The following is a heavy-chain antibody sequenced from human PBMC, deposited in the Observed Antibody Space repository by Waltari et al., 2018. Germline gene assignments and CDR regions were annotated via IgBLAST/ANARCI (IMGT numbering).Heavy chain of an antibody. CDR2: IYYTGTT. J-gene: IGHJ4*02. CDR3: ARSLVGGWDS. V-gene: IGHV4-59*01. D-gene: IGHD2-15*01. CDR1: GGSIISYY. Sequence: QVQLQESGPGLVKPSETLSLTCTVSGGSIISYYWTWIRQPPGKGLEWIGYIYYTGTTNYNASLKSRGTISVDTSKHQFSLKLSSVTAADTAVYFCARSLVGGWDSWGQGTLVTVSS.